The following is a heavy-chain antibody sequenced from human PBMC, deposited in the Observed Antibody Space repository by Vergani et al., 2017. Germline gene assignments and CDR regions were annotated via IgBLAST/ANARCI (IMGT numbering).Heavy chain of an antibody. CDR2: FDPEDGET. Sequence: QVQLVQSGAEVKKPGASVKVSCKVSGYTLTELSMHWVRQAPGKGLEWMGGFDPEDGETIYAQKVQGRVTMTEDTSTDTAYMELSSLRSEDTAVYYCATLYCSSTSCYTGSHWFDPWGQGTLVTVSS. J-gene: IGHJ5*02. CDR1: GYTLTELS. V-gene: IGHV1-24*01. D-gene: IGHD2-2*02. CDR3: ATLYCSSTSCYTGSHWFDP.